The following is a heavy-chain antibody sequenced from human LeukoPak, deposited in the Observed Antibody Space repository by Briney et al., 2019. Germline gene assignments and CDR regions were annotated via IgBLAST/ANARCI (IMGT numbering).Heavy chain of an antibody. V-gene: IGHV3-7*01. J-gene: IGHJ5*02. CDR2: IKHDGSDK. CDR1: GFTFSTYW. CDR3: ARDLGQYYDTSDNWFDP. D-gene: IGHD3-22*01. Sequence: GGSLRLSCAASGFTFSTYWMNWVRQAPGKGLEWVANIKHDGSDKYYPDSVKGRFTISRDNTKKSLYLQMNSLRAEDTAVYYCARDLGQYYDTSDNWFDPWGQGTLVTVSS.